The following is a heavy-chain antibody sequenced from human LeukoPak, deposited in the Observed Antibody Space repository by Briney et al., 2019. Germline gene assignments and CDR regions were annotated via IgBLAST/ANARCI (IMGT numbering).Heavy chain of an antibody. D-gene: IGHD3-22*01. CDR1: GGSISSSSYY. Sequence: PSETLSLTCTVSGGSISSSSYYWGWIRQPPGKGLEWIGSIYYSRSTYYYPSLKSRVAISVDTSKNQFSLKLSSVTAADTAVDYCAREPAYYYDSSGYRDWFDPWGQGTLVTVSS. J-gene: IGHJ5*02. V-gene: IGHV4-39*07. CDR2: IYYSRST. CDR3: AREPAYYYDSSGYRDWFDP.